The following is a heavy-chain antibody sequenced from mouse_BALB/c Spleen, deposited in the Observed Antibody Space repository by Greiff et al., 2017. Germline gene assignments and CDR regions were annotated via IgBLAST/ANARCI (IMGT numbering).Heavy chain of an antibody. V-gene: IGHV1-18*01. Sequence: EVQLQQSGPELVKPGASVKIPCKASGYTFTDYNMDWVKQSHGKSLEWIGDINPNNGGTIYNQKFKGKATLTVDKSSSTAYMELRSLTSEDTAVYYCARDDYDGRAMDYWGQGTSVTVSS. D-gene: IGHD2-4*01. CDR3: ARDDYDGRAMDY. J-gene: IGHJ4*01. CDR1: GYTFTDYN. CDR2: INPNNGGT.